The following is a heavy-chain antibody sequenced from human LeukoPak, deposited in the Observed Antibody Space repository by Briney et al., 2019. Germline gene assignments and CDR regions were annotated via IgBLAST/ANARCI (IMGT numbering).Heavy chain of an antibody. V-gene: IGHV3-23*01. CDR3: ARATWDS. D-gene: IGHD2-15*01. Sequence: GGSLRLSCVDSGFTSSSYGMSWVRQAPGKGLEWVSAISGSGTDTEYADSVKGRFTISRDNTKNSLYLQMNSLRAEDTAVYYCARATWDSWGQGALVTVSS. J-gene: IGHJ4*02. CDR1: GFTSSSYG. CDR2: ISGSGTDT.